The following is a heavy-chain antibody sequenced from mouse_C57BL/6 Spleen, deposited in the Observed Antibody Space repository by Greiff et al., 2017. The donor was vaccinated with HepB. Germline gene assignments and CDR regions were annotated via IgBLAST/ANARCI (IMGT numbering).Heavy chain of an antibody. CDR2: IWSGGST. J-gene: IGHJ4*01. D-gene: IGHD4-1*02. Sequence: VKLMESGPGLVQPSQSLSITCTVSGFSLTSYGVHWVRQSPGKGLEWLGVIWSGGSTDYNAAFISRLSISKDNSKSQVFFKMNSLQADDTAIYYCATNSDYAMDYWGQGTSVTVSS. CDR3: ATNSDYAMDY. V-gene: IGHV2-2*01. CDR1: GFSLTSYG.